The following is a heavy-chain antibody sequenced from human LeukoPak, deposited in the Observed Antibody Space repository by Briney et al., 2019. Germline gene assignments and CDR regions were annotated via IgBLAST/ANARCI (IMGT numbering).Heavy chain of an antibody. CDR2: IYHSGST. V-gene: IGHV4-30-2*01. D-gene: IGHD6-19*01. Sequence: SQTLSLTCTVSGGSISSGGYSWSWIRQPPGKGLEWIGYIYHSGSTYYNPSLKSRVTISVDRSKNQFSLKLSSVTAADTAVYYCARDRVDSSGRVFDYWGQGTLVTVSS. CDR3: ARDRVDSSGRVFDY. J-gene: IGHJ4*02. CDR1: GGSISSGGYS.